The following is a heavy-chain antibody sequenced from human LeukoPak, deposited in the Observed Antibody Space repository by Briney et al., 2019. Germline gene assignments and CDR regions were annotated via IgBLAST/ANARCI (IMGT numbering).Heavy chain of an antibody. J-gene: IGHJ4*02. Sequence: PGGSLRLSCLGSGFTLSGYGMKWVRQAPGRGLECVSAIIKNGGNTYYVDSVRGRFTISRDNSKNTLYLQMNSLRVEDTAVYCCVKDLSDRDVDYWGQGTLVTVSS. CDR1: GFTLSGYG. CDR2: IIKNGGNT. D-gene: IGHD2-21*02. V-gene: IGHV3-64D*06. CDR3: VKDLSDRDVDY.